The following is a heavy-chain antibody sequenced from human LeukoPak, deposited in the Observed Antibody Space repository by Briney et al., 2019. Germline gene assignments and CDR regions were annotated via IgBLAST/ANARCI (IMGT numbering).Heavy chain of an antibody. V-gene: IGHV3-48*03. CDR1: GFTFRNYE. CDR2: ITTTGDRV. Sequence: GGSLRLSCEASGFTFRNYEMNWVRQAPGKGLEWISYITTTGDRVQYADSVKGRFTISRDNAKNSLYLQMNSLRAEDTAVYYCALMEYSSSWYLGYWGQGTLVTVSS. J-gene: IGHJ4*02. CDR3: ALMEYSSSWYLGY. D-gene: IGHD6-13*01.